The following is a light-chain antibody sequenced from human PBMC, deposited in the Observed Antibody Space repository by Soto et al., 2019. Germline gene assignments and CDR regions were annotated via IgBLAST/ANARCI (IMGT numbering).Light chain of an antibody. CDR1: KLGDKY. V-gene: IGLV3-1*01. Sequence: SYELTQPPSGSVSPGQRASINCSGDKLGDKYTCWYQQKPGQSPVLVIFQDNTRPSGIPERFSGSNSGNTATLTISGTQAIDEADYYCQARDSSTVIFGGGTKLTVL. CDR3: QARDSSTVI. J-gene: IGLJ2*01. CDR2: QDN.